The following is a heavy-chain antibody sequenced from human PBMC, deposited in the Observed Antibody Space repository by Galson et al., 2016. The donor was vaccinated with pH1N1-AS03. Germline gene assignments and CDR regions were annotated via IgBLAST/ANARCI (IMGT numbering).Heavy chain of an antibody. CDR2: IYRDDDK. CDR1: GFSLTTRGKA. CDR3: AHRGGVSGVGGGMTYCFDY. Sequence: PALVKPTQTLTLTCSFSGFSLTTRGKAVGWVRQPPGKALEWLARIYRDDDKRYNPFLTNRVTISKDTSQNLVVLTMTNMDPVDTGTYYCAHRGGVSGVGGGMTYCFDYWGQGALVTVSS. V-gene: IGHV2-5*02. D-gene: IGHD3-16*01. J-gene: IGHJ4*02.